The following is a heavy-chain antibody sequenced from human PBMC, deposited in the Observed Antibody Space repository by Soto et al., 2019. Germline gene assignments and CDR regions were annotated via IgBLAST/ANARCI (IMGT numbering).Heavy chain of an antibody. CDR3: AREVTGNWNYFDY. Sequence: LSLTCAASGFTVSSNYMSWVRQAPGKGLEWVSVIYSGGSTYYADSVKGRFTISRDNSKNTLYLQMNSLRAEDTAVYYCAREVTGNWNYFDYWGQGTLVTVSS. V-gene: IGHV3-53*01. CDR1: GFTVSSNY. D-gene: IGHD1-1*01. CDR2: IYSGGST. J-gene: IGHJ4*02.